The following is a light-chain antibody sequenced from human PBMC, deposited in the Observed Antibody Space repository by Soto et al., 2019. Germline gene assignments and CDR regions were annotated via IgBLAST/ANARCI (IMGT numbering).Light chain of an antibody. J-gene: IGKJ4*01. CDR1: QGISSY. CDR3: QQHNSYPTLT. Sequence: DIQLTQSPSFLSASVGDRVTITCRASQGISSYLAWYQQKPGKAPKLLIYAASTLQSGVPSRFSGSGSGTEFTLTIISLQPEDFATYYCQQHNSYPTLTFGGGTKVEIK. CDR2: AAS. V-gene: IGKV1-9*01.